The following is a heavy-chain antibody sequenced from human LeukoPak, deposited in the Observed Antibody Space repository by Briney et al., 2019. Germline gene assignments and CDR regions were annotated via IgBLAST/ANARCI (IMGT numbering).Heavy chain of an antibody. V-gene: IGHV3-48*03. CDR2: ISSTGNSI. D-gene: IGHD3-22*01. CDR3: ARASYDSSGYYRIDI. Sequence: GGSLRLSCAASGFTFSIHEMNWVRQAPGKGLEWVSYISSTGNSIYYADSVKGRFTISRDNAKNSLYLQMNSLRGEDTAVYYCARASYDSSGYYRIDIWGQGTMVTVSS. J-gene: IGHJ3*02. CDR1: GFTFSIHE.